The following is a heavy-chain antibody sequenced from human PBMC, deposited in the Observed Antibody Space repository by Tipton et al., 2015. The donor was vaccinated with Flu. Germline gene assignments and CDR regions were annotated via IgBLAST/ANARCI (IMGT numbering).Heavy chain of an antibody. Sequence: TLSLTCTVSGGSIGSYYWGWIRQPPGKGLEWIGSMSHSGRTYYNPSLKSRVTISADTWKTQFSLKLSSVTAADTAVYYCARLTYYYGSGTSDYWGQGTLVTVSS. J-gene: IGHJ4*02. CDR2: MSHSGRT. V-gene: IGHV4-38-2*02. CDR3: ARLTYYYGSGTSDY. CDR1: GGSIGSYY. D-gene: IGHD3-10*01.